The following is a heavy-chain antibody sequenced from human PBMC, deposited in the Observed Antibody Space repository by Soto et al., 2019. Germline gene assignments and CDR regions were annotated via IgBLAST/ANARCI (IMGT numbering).Heavy chain of an antibody. Sequence: GESLKISCKGSGYIFTNYWIGWVRQMPGKGLEWMGIIYPGDSDTRYSPSFQGQVTISADKSISTAYLQWSSLKASDTAMYYCSRHEWDKRATYYYYGMDVWGQGTTVNVSS. CDR1: GYIFTNYW. J-gene: IGHJ6*02. CDR2: IYPGDSDT. D-gene: IGHD1-26*01. V-gene: IGHV5-51*01. CDR3: SRHEWDKRATYYYYGMDV.